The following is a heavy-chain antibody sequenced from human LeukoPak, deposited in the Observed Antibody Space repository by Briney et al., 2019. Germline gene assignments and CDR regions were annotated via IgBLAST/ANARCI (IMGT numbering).Heavy chain of an antibody. Sequence: PSETLSLTCAVYGGSFSGYYWSWIRQPPGKGLEWIGEINHSGSINYNPSLKSRVTISVDTSKNQFSLKLSSVTAADTAVYYCARGPVLSYFDYWGQGTLVTVSS. CDR1: GGSFSGYY. J-gene: IGHJ4*02. CDR3: ARGPVLSYFDY. D-gene: IGHD6-6*01. CDR2: INHSGSI. V-gene: IGHV4-34*01.